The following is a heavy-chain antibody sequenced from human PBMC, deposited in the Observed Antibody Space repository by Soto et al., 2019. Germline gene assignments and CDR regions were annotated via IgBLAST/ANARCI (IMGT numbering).Heavy chain of an antibody. CDR1: GGSISSSNW. D-gene: IGHD3-16*01. V-gene: IGHV4-4*02. CDR3: ARTRKMITIGGVIVLNWFDP. J-gene: IGHJ5*02. Sequence: SETLSLTCAVSGGSISSSNWWSWVRQPPGKGLEWMGEIYHSGSTNYNPSLKSRATISVDKSKNQFSLKLSSVTAADTAVYYCARTRKMITIGGVIVLNWFDPWGQGTLVTVSS. CDR2: IYHSGST.